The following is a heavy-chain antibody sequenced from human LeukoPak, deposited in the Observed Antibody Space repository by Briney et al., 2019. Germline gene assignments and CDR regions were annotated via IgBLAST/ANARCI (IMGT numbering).Heavy chain of an antibody. Sequence: GRSLRLSCAASGFTFDDYAMHWVRQAPGKGLEWVSGISWNSGSIGYADSVKGQFTISRDNAKNSLYLQMNSLRAEDTALYYCAKDSTNYYDSPSGYWGQGTLVTVSS. CDR3: AKDSTNYYDSPSGY. D-gene: IGHD3-22*01. V-gene: IGHV3-9*01. J-gene: IGHJ4*02. CDR1: GFTFDDYA. CDR2: ISWNSGSI.